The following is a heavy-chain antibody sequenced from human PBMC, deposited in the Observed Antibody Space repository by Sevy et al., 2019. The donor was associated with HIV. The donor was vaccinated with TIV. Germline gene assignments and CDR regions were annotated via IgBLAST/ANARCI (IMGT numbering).Heavy chain of an antibody. V-gene: IGHV3-7*01. CDR1: GFTFSSYW. CDR3: ARDRWDFWSGYWRDAFDI. J-gene: IGHJ3*02. CDR2: IKQDGSEK. Sequence: GGSLRLSCAASGFTFSSYWMSWVRQAPGKGLEWVANIKQDGSEKYYVDSVKGRFTISRDNAKNSLYLQMNSLRAEDTAVYYCARDRWDFWSGYWRDAFDIWGQGTMVTVSS. D-gene: IGHD3-3*01.